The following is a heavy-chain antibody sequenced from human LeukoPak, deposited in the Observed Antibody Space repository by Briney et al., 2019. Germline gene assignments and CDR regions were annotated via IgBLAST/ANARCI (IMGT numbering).Heavy chain of an antibody. J-gene: IGHJ4*02. CDR1: HGSIRSGSDY. V-gene: IGHV4-61*02. Sequence: SDTLSRTHTVSHGSIRSGSDYRRWIWQPAGKGLEWTGRIYTSGSTHYNPSLKSRDTISVDTSKNQFSLKLSSVTAADTAVYYCAREVYDSSGYYLDYWGQGTLVTVSS. CDR2: IYTSGST. D-gene: IGHD3-22*01. CDR3: AREVYDSSGYYLDY.